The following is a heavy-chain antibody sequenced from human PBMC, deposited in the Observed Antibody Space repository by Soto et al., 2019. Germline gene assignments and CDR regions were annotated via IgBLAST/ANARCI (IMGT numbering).Heavy chain of an antibody. CDR2: INDRGSI. CDR3: ARESHDILTGPPWVWYFDL. V-gene: IGHV4-34*01. CDR1: GGSFSGYY. J-gene: IGHJ2*01. D-gene: IGHD3-9*01. Sequence: QVQLQPWGAGPLRPLETLSLTCGVSGGSFSGYYWAWIRQSPGKGLEWSGEINDRGSINYTPSLKSRVSISVDTSKNHYSLNLRSVTAADTAVYYCARESHDILTGPPWVWYFDLWGRGNLVTVSS.